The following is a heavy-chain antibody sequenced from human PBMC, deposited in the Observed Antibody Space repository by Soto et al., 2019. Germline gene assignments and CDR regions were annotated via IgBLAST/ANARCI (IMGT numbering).Heavy chain of an antibody. CDR1: GGSMSKFY. V-gene: IGHV4-4*07. CDR2: VDATGTS. D-gene: IGHD4-17*01. Sequence: SETLSLTWSVSGGSMSKFYWSWIRKTAGKGLEWMGRVDATGTSDYNPSLRSRIAMSVDISRKTFSLRLRSVTAADTGVYYCVRDGSKTLRDCFDPWGQGILVTVSS. J-gene: IGHJ5*02. CDR3: VRDGSKTLRDCFDP.